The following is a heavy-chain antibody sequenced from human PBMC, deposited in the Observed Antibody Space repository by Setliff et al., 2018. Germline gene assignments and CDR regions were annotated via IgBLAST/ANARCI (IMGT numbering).Heavy chain of an antibody. CDR2: ISPYSDYI. D-gene: IGHD3-22*01. V-gene: IGHV3-21*06. CDR3: ARDPTRRVNYYYYMDV. J-gene: IGHJ6*03. CDR1: TFTLGTYS. Sequence: PGGSLRLSCAASTFTLGTYSMHWVRQAPGKGLAWVSSISPYSDYIYYADSVKGRFTISRDNAKNSLYLQMNSLRAEDTAVYYCARDPTRRVNYYYYMDVWGKGTTVTVSS.